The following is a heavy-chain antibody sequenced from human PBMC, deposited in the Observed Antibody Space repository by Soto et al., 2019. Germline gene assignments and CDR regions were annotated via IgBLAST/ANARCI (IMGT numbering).Heavy chain of an antibody. J-gene: IGHJ5*02. CDR1: GYTLTELS. Sequence: ASVKVSCKVSGYTLTELSMHWVRQAPGKGLEWMGGFDPEDGETIYAQKFQGRVTMTEDTSTDTAYMELSSLRSEDTAVYYCATNYGSGSYYNDFWFWFDPWGQGTLVTVSS. V-gene: IGHV1-24*01. CDR2: FDPEDGET. CDR3: ATNYGSGSYYNDFWFWFDP. D-gene: IGHD3-10*01.